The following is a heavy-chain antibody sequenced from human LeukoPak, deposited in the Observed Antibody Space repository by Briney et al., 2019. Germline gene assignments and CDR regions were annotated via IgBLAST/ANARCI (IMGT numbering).Heavy chain of an antibody. CDR3: ARVMVSQYYYEGVIDY. CDR1: GDSITSFY. D-gene: IGHD3-22*01. V-gene: IGHV4-59*08. J-gene: IGHJ4*02. Sequence: SETLSLTCTVSGDSITSFYWSWIRQPPGKGLEWIGYIYYSGSTTYNPSLKSRVTIAVDTSKNQFSLQLTSVTASDTAVYYCARVMVSQYYYEGVIDYWGQGTLVTVSS. CDR2: IYYSGST.